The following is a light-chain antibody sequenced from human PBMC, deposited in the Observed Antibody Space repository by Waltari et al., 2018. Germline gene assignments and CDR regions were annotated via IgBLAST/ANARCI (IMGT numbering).Light chain of an antibody. Sequence: QSALTQPASVSGSPGQSITISCTGTSSDVGGYNYVSWYQQHPGKAPKRMIYEVSNRPPGVSNRFSGSKSGNTASLTISGLQAEDEADYYCSSYTSSSTLVVFGGGTKLTVL. CDR1: SSDVGGYNY. V-gene: IGLV2-14*01. J-gene: IGLJ2*01. CDR2: EVS. CDR3: SSYTSSSTLVV.